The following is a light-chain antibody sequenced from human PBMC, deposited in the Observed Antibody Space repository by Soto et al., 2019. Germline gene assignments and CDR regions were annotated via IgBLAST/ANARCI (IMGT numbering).Light chain of an antibody. CDR3: SAYTARSTLV. J-gene: IGLJ3*02. Sequence: QSALTQPASVSGSAGQSITISCSGTMRDVGAYNLVSWYQQHPGTAPKLIIYEVRNRPSGISSRFSGSRSGNTASLTISGFRPEDKGVYYCSAYTARSTLVFGGGTKVTVL. CDR2: EVR. V-gene: IGLV2-14*01. CDR1: MRDVGAYNL.